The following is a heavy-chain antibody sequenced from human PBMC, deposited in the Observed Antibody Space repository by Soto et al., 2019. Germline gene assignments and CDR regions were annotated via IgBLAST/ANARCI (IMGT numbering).Heavy chain of an antibody. Sequence: PGGSLRLSCAASGFTFSSDWMRWVRQAPGKGLEWVANIKQDGSEKYYVDSGKGRLTISRDNGKKSLYGQMNSLRAEDTAVYYCARDAPSSSWQPPPYYYYYGMDVWGQGPTVTVSS. J-gene: IGHJ6*02. CDR1: GFTFSSDW. CDR2: IKQDGSEK. CDR3: ARDAPSSSWQPPPYYYYYGMDV. D-gene: IGHD6-13*01. V-gene: IGHV3-7*01.